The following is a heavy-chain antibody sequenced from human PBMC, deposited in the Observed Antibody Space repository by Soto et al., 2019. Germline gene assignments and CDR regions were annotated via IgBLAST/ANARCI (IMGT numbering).Heavy chain of an antibody. D-gene: IGHD3-22*01. CDR2: ITHDGSNK. J-gene: IGHJ4*02. CDR1: GFTFSTYG. Sequence: QVQLAESGGGVVQPGRSLRLSCAASGFTFSTYGMHWVRQAPGKGLDWVAIITHDGSNKHYADSVKGRFTISRDNSKNTLILKMNSLRAEDTSVYYCAKEYYYDGSGYSHWGQGTLVTVSS. V-gene: IGHV3-30*18. CDR3: AKEYYYDGSGYSH.